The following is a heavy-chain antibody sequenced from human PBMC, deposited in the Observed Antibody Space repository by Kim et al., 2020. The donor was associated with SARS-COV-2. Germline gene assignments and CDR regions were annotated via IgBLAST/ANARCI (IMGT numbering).Heavy chain of an antibody. D-gene: IGHD2-21*02. Sequence: YYADSVKGRFTISRDNSKNTLYLQMNSLRAEDTAVYYCARDAGGDHHFDYWGQGTLVTVSS. V-gene: IGHV3-33*01. J-gene: IGHJ4*02. CDR3: ARDAGGDHHFDY.